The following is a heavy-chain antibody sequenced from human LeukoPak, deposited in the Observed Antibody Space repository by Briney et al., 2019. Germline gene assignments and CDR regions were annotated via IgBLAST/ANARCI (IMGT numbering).Heavy chain of an antibody. CDR2: IRQDGSQK. CDR3: ARDDYGGDSIENAFDV. Sequence: GGSLRLSCAASGFIFSSYWMSWVRQAPGKGLEWVANIRQDGSQKYYVDSVKGRFTISRDNAKNSLYLQINSLRAEDTAVYYCARDDYGGDSIENAFDVWGQGTLLTVSS. J-gene: IGHJ3*01. D-gene: IGHD4-23*01. V-gene: IGHV3-7*01. CDR1: GFIFSSYW.